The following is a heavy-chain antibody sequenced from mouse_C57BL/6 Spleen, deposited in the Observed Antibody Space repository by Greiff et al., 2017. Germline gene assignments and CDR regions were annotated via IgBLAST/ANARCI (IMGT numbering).Heavy chain of an antibody. CDR3: ATPYYGSSYSWFAY. V-gene: IGHV5-17*01. CDR2: ISSGSSTI. Sequence: EVKLMESGGGLVKPGGSLKLSCAASGFTFSDYGMHWVRQAPEKGLEWVAYISSGSSTIYYADTVKGRFTISRDNAKNTLFLQMTSLRSEDTAMYYGATPYYGSSYSWFAYWGQGTLVTVSA. CDR1: GFTFSDYG. D-gene: IGHD1-1*01. J-gene: IGHJ3*01.